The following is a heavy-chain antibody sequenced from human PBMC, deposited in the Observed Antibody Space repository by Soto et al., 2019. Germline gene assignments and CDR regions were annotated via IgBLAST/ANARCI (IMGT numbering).Heavy chain of an antibody. D-gene: IGHD2-2*01. V-gene: IGHV1-69*12. Sequence: QVQLVQSGAEVKKPGSSVKVSCKASGGTFSTYTVSCVRQAPGQGLEWMGGIIPIFRTANYAQKFQGRVTVTADESTSTDYMELSSLRSEDTAVYYCARRYCISTSCHYSGMDVWGQGTTVTVSS. CDR2: IIPIFRTA. CDR1: GGTFSTYT. CDR3: ARRYCISTSCHYSGMDV. J-gene: IGHJ6*02.